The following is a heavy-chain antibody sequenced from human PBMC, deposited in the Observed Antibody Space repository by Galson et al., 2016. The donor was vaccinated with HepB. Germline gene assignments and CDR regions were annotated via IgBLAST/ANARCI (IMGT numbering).Heavy chain of an antibody. CDR1: GFTFGNYV. V-gene: IGHV3-23*01. CDR2: ITNIGGNT. D-gene: IGHD2-21*02. J-gene: IGHJ4*02. CDR3: AKVDCGGDCKRFDY. Sequence: SLRLSCAASGFTFGNYVMCWVRQAPGKGLEWVSSITNIGGNTYYADSVKGRFTISRDNSKNTLYLQMSSLRAEDTALYYCAKVDCGGDCKRFDYWGQGTLVTVSS.